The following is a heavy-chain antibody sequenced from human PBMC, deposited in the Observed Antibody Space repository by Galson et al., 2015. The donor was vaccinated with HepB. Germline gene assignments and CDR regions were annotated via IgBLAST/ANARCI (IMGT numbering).Heavy chain of an antibody. CDR1: VFTVRNNY. CDR2: IYSAGST. J-gene: IGHJ4*02. Sequence: SLRLSCAASVFTVRNNYMSWVRQAPGKGLEWVSVIYSAGSTYYADSVKGRFTISRDNSENTLYLQMNSLRTGDTAVYYCVGTTSKDYWGQGTLVTVSS. D-gene: IGHD7-27*01. V-gene: IGHV3-53*01. CDR3: VGTTSKDY.